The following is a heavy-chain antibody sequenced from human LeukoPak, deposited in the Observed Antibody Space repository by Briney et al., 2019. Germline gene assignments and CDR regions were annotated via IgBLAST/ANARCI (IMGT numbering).Heavy chain of an antibody. D-gene: IGHD3-3*01. CDR1: GFTFSSYW. Sequence: PGGSLRLSCAASGFTFSSYWMSWVRQAPGKGLEWVANIKQDGSEKYYVDSVKGRFTISRDNAKNSLYLQMNSLRAEDTAVYYCARDLTVFGVVTNFDYWGQGTLVTVSS. V-gene: IGHV3-7*01. J-gene: IGHJ4*02. CDR2: IKQDGSEK. CDR3: ARDLTVFGVVTNFDY.